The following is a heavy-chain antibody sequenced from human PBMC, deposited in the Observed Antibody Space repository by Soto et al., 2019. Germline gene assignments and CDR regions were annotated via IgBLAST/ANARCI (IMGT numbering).Heavy chain of an antibody. J-gene: IGHJ4*02. CDR3: ARVSVPGSSSPFDY. CDR2: IIPIFGTA. V-gene: IGHV1-69*13. Sequence: SVKVSCKVSGGTFSSYAISWVRQAPGQGLEWMGGIIPIFGTANYAQKFQGRVTITADESTSTAYMELSSLRSEDTAVYYCARVSVPGSSSPFDYWGQGTLVTVSS. CDR1: GGTFSSYA. D-gene: IGHD2-15*01.